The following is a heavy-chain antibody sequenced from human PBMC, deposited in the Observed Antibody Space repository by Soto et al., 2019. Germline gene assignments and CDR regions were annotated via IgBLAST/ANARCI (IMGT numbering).Heavy chain of an antibody. J-gene: IGHJ4*02. CDR1: GGSFSGYY. CDR2: INHSGST. V-gene: IGHV4-34*01. CDR3: ARETSSSHYFDY. D-gene: IGHD6-6*01. Sequence: SETLSLTCAVYGGSFSGYYWSWIRQPPGKGLEWIGEINHSGSTNYNPSLKSRVTISVDASKNQFSLKLSSVTAADTAVYYCARETSSSHYFDYWGQGTLVTVSS.